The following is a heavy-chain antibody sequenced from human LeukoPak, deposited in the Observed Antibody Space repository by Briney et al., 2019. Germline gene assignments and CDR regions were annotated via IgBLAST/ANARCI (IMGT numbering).Heavy chain of an antibody. D-gene: IGHD2-2*01. CDR1: GFTFNAYG. CDR2: ISNDGSSQ. Sequence: PGGSLRLSCVVSGFTASGFTFNAYGMHWVRQAPGRGLEWVALISNDGSSQDYADSVKGRFSISRDNSKNTLYLQMNSLRAEDTAVYYCAKNHAYCSSTSCYFDYWGQGTLVTVSS. CDR3: AKNHAYCSSTSCYFDY. V-gene: IGHV3-30*18. J-gene: IGHJ4*02.